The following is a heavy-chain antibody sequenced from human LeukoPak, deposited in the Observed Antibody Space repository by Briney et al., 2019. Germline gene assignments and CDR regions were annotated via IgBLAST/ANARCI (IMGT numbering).Heavy chain of an antibody. CDR3: ARNIAARPFDY. Sequence: NSSETLSLTCTVSGGSISSYCWSWIRQPPGKGLEWIGYIYYSGSTNYNPSLKSRVTISVDTSKNQFSLKLSSVTATDTAVYYCARNIAARPFDYWGQGTLVTVSS. D-gene: IGHD6-6*01. J-gene: IGHJ4*02. CDR1: GGSISSYC. V-gene: IGHV4-59*01. CDR2: IYYSGST.